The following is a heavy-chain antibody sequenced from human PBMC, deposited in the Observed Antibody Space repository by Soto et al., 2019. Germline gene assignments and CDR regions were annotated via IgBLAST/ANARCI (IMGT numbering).Heavy chain of an antibody. Sequence: ASVKVSCKAFGYTFTSYAMHWVRQAPGQRLEWMGWINAGNGNTKYSQKFQGRVTITRDTSASTAYMELSSLRSEDTAVYYCAREPIIVAALGAFDIWGQGTMVTVSS. J-gene: IGHJ3*02. CDR1: GYTFTSYA. CDR3: AREPIIVAALGAFDI. V-gene: IGHV1-3*01. CDR2: INAGNGNT. D-gene: IGHD6-6*01.